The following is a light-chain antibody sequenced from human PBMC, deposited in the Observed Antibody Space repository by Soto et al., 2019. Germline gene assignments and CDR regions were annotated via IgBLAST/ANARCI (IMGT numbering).Light chain of an antibody. CDR1: QDISTW. CDR3: QQANSFPRT. CDR2: AAS. J-gene: IGKJ1*01. Sequence: DIQMTQSPSSVSASVGDRVTITSRASQDISTWLAWYQQKPGKAPKLLIYAASNLQTGVPSRFSGSGSGTDFTLTISSLQPEDFATYYCQQANSFPRTFGQGTKVEIK. V-gene: IGKV1D-12*01.